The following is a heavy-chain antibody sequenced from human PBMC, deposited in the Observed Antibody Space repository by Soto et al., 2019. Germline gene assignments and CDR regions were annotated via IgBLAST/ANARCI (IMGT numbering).Heavy chain of an antibody. Sequence: QVQLQESGPGLVKPSETLSLTCTVSGGSISSYYWSWIRQPPGKGLEWIGYIYYSGSTNYNPSLKSRVTISVDTSKNQFSLKLSSVTAADTAVYYCARDLGQWRGWSIPNWYFDLWGRGTLVTVSS. V-gene: IGHV4-59*01. CDR2: IYYSGST. CDR1: GGSISSYY. J-gene: IGHJ2*01. CDR3: ARDLGQWRGWSIPNWYFDL. D-gene: IGHD6-19*01.